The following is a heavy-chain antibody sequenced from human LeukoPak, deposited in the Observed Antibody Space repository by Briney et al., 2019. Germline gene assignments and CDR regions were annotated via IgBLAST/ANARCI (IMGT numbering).Heavy chain of an antibody. D-gene: IGHD1-1*01. CDR2: ISGSGGST. V-gene: IGHV3-23*01. J-gene: IGHJ4*02. Sequence: QSGGSLRLSCAASGFTFSSYAMSWVRQAPGKGLEWVSAISGSGGSTYYADSVKGRFTISRDKSKNTLYLQMNSLRAEDTAVYYCAKATGTFYYFDYWGQGTLVTVSS. CDR3: AKATGTFYYFDY. CDR1: GFTFSSYA.